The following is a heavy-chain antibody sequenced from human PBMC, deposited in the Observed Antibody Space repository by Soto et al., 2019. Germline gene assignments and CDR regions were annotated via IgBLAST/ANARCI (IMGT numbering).Heavy chain of an antibody. Sequence: PGGSLRLSCAASGFTFSSYSMNWVRQAPGKGLEWVSSISSSSSYIYYADSVKGRFTISRDNAKNSLYLQMNSLRAEDTAVYYCAREGRYEMITFGGVIDPFDYWGQGTLVTVSS. CDR1: GFTFSSYS. J-gene: IGHJ4*02. V-gene: IGHV3-21*01. D-gene: IGHD3-16*02. CDR3: AREGRYEMITFGGVIDPFDY. CDR2: ISSSSSYI.